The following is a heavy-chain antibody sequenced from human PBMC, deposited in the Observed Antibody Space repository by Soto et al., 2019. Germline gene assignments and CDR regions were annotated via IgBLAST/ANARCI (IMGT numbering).Heavy chain of an antibody. Sequence: PGGSLRLSCAASGFTFSSYGMHWVRQAPGKGLEWVAVIWYDGSNKYYADSVKGRFTISRDNSKNTVYLQMNNLRAEDTAVYYCANRDPVDMATIGAFDYWGQGTLVTVSS. D-gene: IGHD5-12*01. CDR1: GFTFSSYG. V-gene: IGHV3-33*06. CDR3: ANRDPVDMATIGAFDY. CDR2: IWYDGSNK. J-gene: IGHJ4*02.